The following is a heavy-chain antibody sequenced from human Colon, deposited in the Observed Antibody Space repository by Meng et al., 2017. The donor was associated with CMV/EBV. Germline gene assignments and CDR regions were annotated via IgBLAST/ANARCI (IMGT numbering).Heavy chain of an antibody. Sequence: ESLKISCAASGFTFSSYAMSWVRQAPGKGLEWVSAISGSGGSTYYADSVKGRFTISRDNSKNTLYLQMNSLRAEDTAVYYCAKCEWLSSHWFDPWGQGTLVTVSS. CDR1: GFTFSSYA. J-gene: IGHJ5*02. CDR3: AKCEWLSSHWFDP. D-gene: IGHD3-3*01. V-gene: IGHV3-23*01. CDR2: ISGSGGST.